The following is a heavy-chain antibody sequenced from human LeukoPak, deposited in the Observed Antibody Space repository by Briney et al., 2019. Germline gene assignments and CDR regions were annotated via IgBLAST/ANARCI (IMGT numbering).Heavy chain of an antibody. V-gene: IGHV4-39*07. CDR3: ARGIFERFDY. CDR1: GGSISSSGYY. Sequence: PSETLSLTCTVSGGSISSSGYYWGWIRQPPGKGLEWIGSVDYTGITSHSPSLKSRVTISVDTSKNQFSLKLSSVTAADTAVYYCARGIFERFDYWGQGTLVTVSS. D-gene: IGHD3-3*01. CDR2: VDYTGIT. J-gene: IGHJ4*02.